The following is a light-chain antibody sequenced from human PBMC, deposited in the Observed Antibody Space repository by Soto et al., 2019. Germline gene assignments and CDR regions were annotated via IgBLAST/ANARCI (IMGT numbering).Light chain of an antibody. CDR2: AAS. V-gene: IGKV1-27*01. J-gene: IGKJ3*01. Sequence: DIQMTQSPTSLSASVGDRVTITCRASQGIRNYVAWYQQIPGKAPKLLIYAASTLQSGVPSRFSGSGSGTDFTLTINGLQPDDVATYSCQKYSSVPVFGTGTKVEIK. CDR1: QGIRNY. CDR3: QKYSSVPV.